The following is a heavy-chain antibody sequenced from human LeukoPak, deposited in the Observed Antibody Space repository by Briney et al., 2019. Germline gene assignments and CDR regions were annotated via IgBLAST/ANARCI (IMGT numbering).Heavy chain of an antibody. V-gene: IGHV1-2*02. CDR2: INPNSGGT. Sequence: GASVKVSCKASGYTFTGYYMHWVRQAPGQGLEWMGWINPNSGGTNYAQKFQGRVTMTRDRSISTAYMELSRLRSDDTAVYYCARGALYNWNYVLFDYWGQGTLVTVSS. D-gene: IGHD1-7*01. CDR1: GYTFTGYY. CDR3: ARGALYNWNYVLFDY. J-gene: IGHJ4*02.